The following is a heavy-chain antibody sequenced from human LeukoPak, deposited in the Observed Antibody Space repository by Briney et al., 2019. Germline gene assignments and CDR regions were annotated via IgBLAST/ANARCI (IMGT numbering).Heavy chain of an antibody. Sequence: GGSLRLSCAASGFTFSSYAMHWVRQAPGKGLEWVAVISYDGSNKYYADSVKGRFTISRDNAKNSLYLQMNSLRAEDTAVYYCARDLEQLAFDYWGQGTLVTVSS. CDR3: ARDLEQLAFDY. J-gene: IGHJ4*02. CDR1: GFTFSSYA. D-gene: IGHD6-13*01. CDR2: ISYDGSNK. V-gene: IGHV3-30*04.